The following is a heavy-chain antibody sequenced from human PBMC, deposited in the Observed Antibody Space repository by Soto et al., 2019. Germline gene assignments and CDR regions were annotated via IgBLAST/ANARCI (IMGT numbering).Heavy chain of an antibody. J-gene: IGHJ6*02. CDR2: IKQDGSEK. Sequence: GGSLRLSCAASGFTFSSYWMSWVRQAPGKGLEWVANIKQDGSEKYYVDSVKGGFTISRDNAKNSLYLQMNSLRAEDTAVYYCARMMGGAPYTYYYGSGSYPFGGYGMDVWGQGTTVTVSS. CDR1: GFTFSSYW. V-gene: IGHV3-7*05. CDR3: ARMMGGAPYTYYYGSGSYPFGGYGMDV. D-gene: IGHD3-10*01.